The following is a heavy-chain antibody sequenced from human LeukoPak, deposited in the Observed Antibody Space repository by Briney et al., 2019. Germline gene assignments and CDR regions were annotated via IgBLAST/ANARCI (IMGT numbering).Heavy chain of an antibody. J-gene: IGHJ4*02. Sequence: GGSLRLSCAASGFTFDDYAMHWVRQAPGKGLEWVSLISGDAGSTYYADSVKGRFTISRDNSKNSLYLQMNSLRTEDTALYYCAKDRHGPPAIVGATIDYWGQGTLVTVSS. CDR3: AKDRHGPPAIVGATIDY. V-gene: IGHV3-43*02. D-gene: IGHD1-26*01. CDR1: GFTFDDYA. CDR2: ISGDAGST.